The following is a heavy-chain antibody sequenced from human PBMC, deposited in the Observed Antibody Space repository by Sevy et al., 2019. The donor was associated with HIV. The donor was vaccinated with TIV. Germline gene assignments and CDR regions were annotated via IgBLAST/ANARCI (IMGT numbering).Heavy chain of an antibody. D-gene: IGHD4-17*01. Sequence: GGSLRLSCAASGFTFSDYYMSWIRQAPGKGLEWVSYVSGSDDTKYYADSVKGRFTISRDNAKNSLYLQMNSLRAEDTAVYYCARDHVKDGDLGDYHYFAMDVWGQGTTVTVSS. J-gene: IGHJ6*02. CDR2: VSGSDDTK. CDR1: GFTFSDYY. V-gene: IGHV3-11*01. CDR3: ARDHVKDGDLGDYHYFAMDV.